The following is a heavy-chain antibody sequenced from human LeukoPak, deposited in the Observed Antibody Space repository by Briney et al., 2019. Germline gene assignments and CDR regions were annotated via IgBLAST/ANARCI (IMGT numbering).Heavy chain of an antibody. Sequence: SETLSLTCAVYGGSFSGYYWSWIRQPPGKGLEWIGEINHSGSTNYNPSLKSRVTISVDTSKNQFSLKLNSVTAADTAAYYCARGTGGWYSDWFDPWGQGTLVTVSS. J-gene: IGHJ5*02. CDR1: GGSFSGYY. V-gene: IGHV4-34*01. CDR3: ARGTGGWYSDWFDP. D-gene: IGHD6-19*01. CDR2: INHSGST.